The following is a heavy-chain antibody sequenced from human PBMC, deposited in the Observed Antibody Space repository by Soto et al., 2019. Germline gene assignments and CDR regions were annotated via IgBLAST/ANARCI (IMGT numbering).Heavy chain of an antibody. CDR2: ISSSSSYI. D-gene: IGHD2-15*01. CDR1: GFTFSSYS. Sequence: GGSLRLSCAASGFTFSSYSMNWVRQAPGKGLEWVSSISSSSSYIYYADSVKGRFTISRDNAKNSLYLQMNSLRAEDTAVYYCARSPVAATHLYNYWGQRTLVTVSS. V-gene: IGHV3-21*01. CDR3: ARSPVAATHLYNY. J-gene: IGHJ4*02.